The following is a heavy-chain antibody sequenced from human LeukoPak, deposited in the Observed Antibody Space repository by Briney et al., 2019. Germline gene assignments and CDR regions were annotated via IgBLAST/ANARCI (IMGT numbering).Heavy chain of an antibody. J-gene: IGHJ4*02. V-gene: IGHV3-23*01. CDR3: GKGRTGYSYGYGIDS. Sequence: GGSLRLSCAASGFTFSTYAMSWVRQAPGKGLEWVSSVSTSGGDTYNADSVKGGFTISRDNSKNTLYLQMNSLRAEDTAVYYCGKGRTGYSYGYGIDSWGQGTLVTVSS. CDR2: VSTSGGDT. CDR1: GFTFSTYA. D-gene: IGHD5-18*01.